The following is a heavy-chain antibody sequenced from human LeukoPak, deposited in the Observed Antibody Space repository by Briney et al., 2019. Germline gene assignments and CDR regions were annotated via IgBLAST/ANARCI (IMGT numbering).Heavy chain of an antibody. CDR2: ISAYKGDT. J-gene: IGHJ4*02. CDR3: ARDVITVFSTSPWRGFDY. D-gene: IGHD6-6*01. Sequence: ASVKVSRKASGYTFSIYGISWVRQAPGQGLEWMGWISAYKGDTNYAQNFQGRVTMTTDTSTSTAYMELRSLRSDDTAVYYCARDVITVFSTSPWRGFDYWGQGTLVIVSS. CDR1: GYTFSIYG. V-gene: IGHV1-18*01.